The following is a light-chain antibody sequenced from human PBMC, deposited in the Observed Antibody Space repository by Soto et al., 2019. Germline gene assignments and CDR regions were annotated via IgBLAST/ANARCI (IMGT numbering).Light chain of an antibody. CDR3: QQYYKWPPFT. V-gene: IGKV3-15*01. CDR1: QRIDTS. J-gene: IGKJ3*01. CDR2: NAA. Sequence: ETVMTQSPATLSVSPGERATLSGRASQRIDTSLAWYQQRPGQAPRLLLYNAATRATGIPARFSGRGFGTEFTLTISSLQSEDFALYYCQQYYKWPPFTFGPGTKVDIK.